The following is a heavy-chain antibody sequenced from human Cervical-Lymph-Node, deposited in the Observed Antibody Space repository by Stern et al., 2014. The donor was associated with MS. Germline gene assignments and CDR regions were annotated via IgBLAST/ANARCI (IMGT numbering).Heavy chain of an antibody. Sequence: VQLVESGGGLVKPGGSLRISCAASGFTFSDYYMSWIRQAPGTGLEWISYISTSGNTIYYADSVKGRFTISRDNAKDTLYLQMNSLSPEDTAVYYCARESGSYPTWFDTWGQGTLVTVSS. V-gene: IGHV3-11*01. CDR2: ISTSGNTI. CDR1: GFTFSDYY. J-gene: IGHJ5*02. CDR3: ARESGSYPTWFDT. D-gene: IGHD3-10*01.